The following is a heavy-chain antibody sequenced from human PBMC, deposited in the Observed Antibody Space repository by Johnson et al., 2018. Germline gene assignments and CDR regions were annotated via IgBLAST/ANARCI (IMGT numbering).Heavy chain of an antibody. CDR1: GFTFSSYG. CDR3: ARIINNPAVALDI. J-gene: IGHJ3*02. V-gene: IGHV3-NL1*01. CDR2: LYSGGST. D-gene: IGHD1-14*01. Sequence: QVQLVESGGGVVQPGRSLRLSCAASGFTFSSYGMHLVRQAPGKGLEWVSVLYSGGSTYYADSVKGRCTISRDHSKNPLYLQMNSLRAEDTAGYYWARIINNPAVALDIWGQGTMVTVSS.